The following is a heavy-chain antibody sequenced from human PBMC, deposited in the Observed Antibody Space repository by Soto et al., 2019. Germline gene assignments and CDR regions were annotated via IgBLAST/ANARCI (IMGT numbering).Heavy chain of an antibody. D-gene: IGHD4-4*01. CDR2: IDSAGSTT. J-gene: IGHJ6*02. CDR1: GFTFSVYW. Sequence: EVQLVESGGGLVQPGGSLRLSCAASGFTFSVYWRHWVRQAPGKGLVWVSRIDSAGSTTSYAYSVKGRFTISRDNAKSTLYLQMNSLRAEDTAVYYCARPGYSNYGPGVDVWGQGTTVTVSS. V-gene: IGHV3-74*01. CDR3: ARPGYSNYGPGVDV.